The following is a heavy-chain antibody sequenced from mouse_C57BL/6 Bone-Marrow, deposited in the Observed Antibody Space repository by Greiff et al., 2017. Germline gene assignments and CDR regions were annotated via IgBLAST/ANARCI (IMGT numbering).Heavy chain of an antibody. J-gene: IGHJ4*01. CDR2: ISSGSSTI. D-gene: IGHD1-1*01. Sequence: EVKVVESGGGLVKPGGSLKLSCAVSGFTFSDYGMHWVRQAPEKGLEWVAYISSGSSTIYYADTVKGRFTISRDNAKNTLFLQMTSLRSDDTAMYYCARNPFFITTVVATRYYAMDYWGQGTSVTVSS. CDR1: GFTFSDYG. V-gene: IGHV5-17*01. CDR3: ARNPFFITTVVATRYYAMDY.